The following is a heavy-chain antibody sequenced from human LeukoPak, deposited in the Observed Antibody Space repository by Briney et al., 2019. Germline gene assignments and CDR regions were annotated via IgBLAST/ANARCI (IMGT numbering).Heavy chain of an antibody. CDR1: GGSISNSY. V-gene: IGHV4-59*01. CDR2: IYNSGST. Sequence: SDTLSLTCTVSGGSISNSYWTWIRQPPGKGLEWIGYIYNSGSTNYNPSLKSRITISLDTSKSQFSLKLRSVTAADTAIYYCARATTMILQYWGQGTLVTVSS. CDR3: ARATTMILQY. D-gene: IGHD3-22*01. J-gene: IGHJ4*02.